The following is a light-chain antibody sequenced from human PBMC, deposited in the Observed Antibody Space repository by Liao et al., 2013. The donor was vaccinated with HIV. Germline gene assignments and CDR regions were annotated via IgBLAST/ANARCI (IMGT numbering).Light chain of an antibody. CDR2: YDT. Sequence: SYVLTQPPSVSVAPGKTARIACGGNYIGTKSVHWYQQKPGQAPVVVISYDTDRPSGIPERFSGSNSGNTATLTISRVEAGDEADYYCQVWDAGSDHVIFGGGTKLTVL. J-gene: IGLJ2*01. CDR3: QVWDAGSDHVI. V-gene: IGLV3-21*04. CDR1: YIGTKS.